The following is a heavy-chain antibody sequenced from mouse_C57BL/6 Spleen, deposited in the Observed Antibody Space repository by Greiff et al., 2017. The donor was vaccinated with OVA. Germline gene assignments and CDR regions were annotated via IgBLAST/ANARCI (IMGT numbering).Heavy chain of an antibody. V-gene: IGHV10-1*01. CDR2: IRSKSNNYAT. D-gene: IGHD2-1*01. Sequence: EVKLMESGGGLVQPKGSLKLSCAASGFSFNTYAMNWVRQAPGKGLEWVARIRSKSNNYATYYADSVKDRFTISRDDSESMLYLQMNNLKTEDTAMYYCVRHGNYGYYYAMDYWGQGTSVTVSS. J-gene: IGHJ4*01. CDR3: VRHGNYGYYYAMDY. CDR1: GFSFNTYA.